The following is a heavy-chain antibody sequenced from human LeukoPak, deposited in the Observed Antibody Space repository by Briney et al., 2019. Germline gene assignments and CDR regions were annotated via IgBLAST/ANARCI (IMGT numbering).Heavy chain of an antibody. J-gene: IGHJ4*02. CDR1: GGSVSSGSYY. D-gene: IGHD3-22*01. Sequence: SETLSLTCTVSGGSVSSGSYYWSWLRQPPGTGLEWLGYIYYSGSINYNPSLKSRVTISVDTSKNQFSLKLSSVTAADTAVYYCARVPVYYDSSGYPFDYWGQGTLVTVSS. V-gene: IGHV4-61*01. CDR3: ARVPVYYDSSGYPFDY. CDR2: IYYSGSI.